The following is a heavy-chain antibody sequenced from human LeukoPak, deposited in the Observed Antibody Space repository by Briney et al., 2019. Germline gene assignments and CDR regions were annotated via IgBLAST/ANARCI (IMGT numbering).Heavy chain of an antibody. D-gene: IGHD1-26*01. CDR2: MNPNSGNT. Sequence: GASVKVSCKVSGYTFTSYDINWVRHAPGQGLEWMGWMNPNSGNTGYAQKFQGRVTMTRNTSISTAYMELSSLRSEDTAVYYCARGGVSGSCNPVDYWGQGTLVTVSA. CDR1: GYTFTSYD. V-gene: IGHV1-8*01. J-gene: IGHJ4*02. CDR3: ARGGVSGSCNPVDY.